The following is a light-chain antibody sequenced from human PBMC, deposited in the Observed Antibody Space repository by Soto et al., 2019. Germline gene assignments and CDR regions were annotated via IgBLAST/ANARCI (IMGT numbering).Light chain of an antibody. CDR3: QSYDSSLSGWV. J-gene: IGLJ3*02. CDR1: SSNIGAGYD. CDR2: GNS. Sequence: QSVLTQPPSVSGAPGQRVTISCTGSSSNIGAGYDVHWCQQLPGTAPKLLIYGNSNRPSGVPDRFSGSKSGTSASLAITGLQAEDEADYYCQSYDSSLSGWVFGGGTKLT. V-gene: IGLV1-40*01.